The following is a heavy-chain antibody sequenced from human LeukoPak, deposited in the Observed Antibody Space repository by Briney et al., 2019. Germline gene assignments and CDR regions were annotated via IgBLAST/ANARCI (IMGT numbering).Heavy chain of an antibody. CDR3: ARGGFARSSIAARTTRNWFDP. V-gene: IGHV1-2*02. CDR2: INPNSGGT. D-gene: IGHD6-6*01. J-gene: IGHJ5*02. Sequence: VASVKVSCKASGYTFTGYYMHWVRQAPGQGPEWMGWINPNSGGTNYAQKFQGRVTMTRDTSISTAYMELSRLRSDDTAVYYCARGGFARSSIAARTTRNWFDPWGQGTLVTVSS. CDR1: GYTFTGYY.